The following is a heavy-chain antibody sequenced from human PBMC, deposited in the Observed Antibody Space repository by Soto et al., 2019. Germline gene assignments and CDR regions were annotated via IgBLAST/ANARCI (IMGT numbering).Heavy chain of an antibody. D-gene: IGHD3-22*01. CDR1: GFIFSSYP. CDR2: ISGGGDVI. V-gene: IGHV3-23*01. Sequence: PGGSLRLSCAASGFIFSSYPLSWVRQAPGKGLEWVSAISGGGDVIYYADSVKGRFTISRDNSQNTLYLQMNSLRDEDTALYYCAKPNIGYDSSGSAHRVFDFWGQGILVTVSS. CDR3: AKPNIGYDSSGSAHRVFDF. J-gene: IGHJ4*02.